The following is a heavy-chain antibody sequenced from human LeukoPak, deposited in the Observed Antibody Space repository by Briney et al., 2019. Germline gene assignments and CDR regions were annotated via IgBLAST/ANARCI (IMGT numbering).Heavy chain of an antibody. Sequence: PGGSLRLSCAASGFTFSSYDMHWVRHATGKGLEWVSAIGTAGDTYYPGSVKGRFTISRENAKNSLYLQMNSLRAGDAAVYYCARGLRDAFDIWGQGTMVTVSS. CDR2: IGTAGDT. V-gene: IGHV3-13*01. CDR1: GFTFSSYD. J-gene: IGHJ3*02. CDR3: ARGLRDAFDI.